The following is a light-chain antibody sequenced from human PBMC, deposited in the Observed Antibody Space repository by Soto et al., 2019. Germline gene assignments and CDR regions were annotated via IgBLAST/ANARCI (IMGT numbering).Light chain of an antibody. CDR1: QSVSSSY. CDR2: RAS. J-gene: IGKJ3*01. Sequence: EIVLTQSPATLSSFPGDRVTLSCRASQSVSSSYLAWYQQKPGQAPRLLIYRASNRPPGIPDRFSGSGSGTDFTLTISSLEPEDFALYYCQQSATFGPGTKVDIK. CDR3: QQSAT. V-gene: IGKV3-20*01.